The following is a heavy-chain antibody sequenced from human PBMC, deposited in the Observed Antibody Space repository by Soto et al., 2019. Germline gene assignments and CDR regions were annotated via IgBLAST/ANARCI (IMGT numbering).Heavy chain of an antibody. CDR3: ARSVVEYSSSWYLSDENWFDP. V-gene: IGHV1-3*01. CDR2: INAGNGNT. J-gene: IGHJ5*02. Sequence: QVQLVQSGAEVKKPGASVKVSCKASGYTFTSYAMHWVRQAPGQRLEWMGWINAGNGNTKYSQKFQGRVTITRDTSASTAYMELSSLRSEDTAVYYCARSVVEYSSSWYLSDENWFDPWGQGTLVTVSS. D-gene: IGHD6-13*01. CDR1: GYTFTSYA.